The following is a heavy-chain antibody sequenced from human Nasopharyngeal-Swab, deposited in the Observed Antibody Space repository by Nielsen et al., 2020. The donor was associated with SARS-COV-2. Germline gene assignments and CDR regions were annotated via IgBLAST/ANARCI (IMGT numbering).Heavy chain of an antibody. V-gene: IGHV3-13*01. CDR2: IGTAGDT. Sequence: LTCAASGFTFSSYDMHWVRQATGKGLEWVSAIGTAGDTYYPGSVKGRFTISRENAKNSLYLQMNSLRAGDTAVYYCARANLGYYYGSGSYAFDIWGQGTMVTVSS. CDR3: ARANLGYYYGSGSYAFDI. J-gene: IGHJ3*02. CDR1: GFTFSSYD. D-gene: IGHD3-10*01.